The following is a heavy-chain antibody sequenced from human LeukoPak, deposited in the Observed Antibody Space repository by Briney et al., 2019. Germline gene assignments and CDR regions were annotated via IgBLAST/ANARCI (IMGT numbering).Heavy chain of an antibody. Sequence: SVKVSCKASGGTFITYAISWVRQAPGQGLEWMGRIIPILNITNYARKFQGRVTITADKSTNTAYMELSNLRSEDTAVYFCARDRALVRELWSASAFDYWGQGTLVTVSS. V-gene: IGHV1-69*04. CDR2: IIPILNIT. CDR3: ARDRALVRELWSASAFDY. D-gene: IGHD5-18*01. CDR1: GGTFITYA. J-gene: IGHJ4*02.